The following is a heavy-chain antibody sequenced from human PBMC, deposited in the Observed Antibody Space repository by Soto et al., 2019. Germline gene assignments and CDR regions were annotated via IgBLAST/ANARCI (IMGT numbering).Heavy chain of an antibody. CDR2: ISGSGGST. CDR1: GFTFSSYA. Sequence: EVQLLESGGGLVQPGGSLRLSCAASGFTFSSYAMSWVRQAPGKGLEWVSAISGSGGSTYYADSVKGRFTISRDNSKNTLYLQMNSLRAEDTAVYYCAKAFPQRPSVTKKIYYYYYHVAVWGKGTTVTVSS. D-gene: IGHD4-4*01. V-gene: IGHV3-23*01. J-gene: IGHJ6*03. CDR3: AKAFPQRPSVTKKIYYYYYHVAV.